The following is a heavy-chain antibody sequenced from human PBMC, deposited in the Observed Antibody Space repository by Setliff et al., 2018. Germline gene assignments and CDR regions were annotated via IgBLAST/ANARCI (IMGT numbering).Heavy chain of an antibody. CDR3: AKGTSYFSDSSGYYYDGLTPSGYMDV. D-gene: IGHD3-22*01. Sequence: GGSLRLSCAASGLIFTSYSMNWVRQAPGKGLEWVSSISSSSAYIYYADSVKGRFTISRDSSQNTLYLQMNSLRAEDTAVYYCAKGTSYFSDSSGYYYDGLTPSGYMDVWGKGTTVTVSS. V-gene: IGHV3-21*04. CDR2: ISSSSAYI. CDR1: GLIFTSYS. J-gene: IGHJ6*03.